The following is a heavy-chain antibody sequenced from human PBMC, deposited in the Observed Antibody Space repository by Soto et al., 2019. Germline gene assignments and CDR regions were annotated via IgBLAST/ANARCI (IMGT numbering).Heavy chain of an antibody. V-gene: IGHV3-73*01. CDR1: GFTFSGSA. Sequence: GGSLRLSCAASGFTFSGSAMHWVRQASGKGLEWVGRIRSKANSYATAYAASVKGRFTISRDDSKNTAYLQMNSLKTEDTAVYYCTRLYYDVWCGQDEPYYMDVWGKGTTVTVSS. J-gene: IGHJ6*03. CDR2: IRSKANSYAT. D-gene: IGHD3-3*01. CDR3: TRLYYDVWCGQDEPYYMDV.